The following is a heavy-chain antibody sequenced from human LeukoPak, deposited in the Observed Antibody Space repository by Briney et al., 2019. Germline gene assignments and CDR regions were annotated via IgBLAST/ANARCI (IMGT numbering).Heavy chain of an antibody. CDR2: IKEDGSEK. V-gene: IGHV3-7*01. CDR3: ARRSYRGVIGLYYYYYMDV. J-gene: IGHJ6*03. CDR1: GFTFSGYW. Sequence: PGGSLRLSCAASGFTFSGYWMAWVRQAPGKGLEWVANIKEDGSEKYYVDSVKGRFTMSRDNAKNSVYLQMNRLRVEDTAVYYCARRSYRGVIGLYYYYYMDVWGKGTPVTVSS. D-gene: IGHD3-16*02.